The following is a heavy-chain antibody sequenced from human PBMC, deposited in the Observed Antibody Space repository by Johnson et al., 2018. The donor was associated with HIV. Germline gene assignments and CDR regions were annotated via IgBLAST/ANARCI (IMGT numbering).Heavy chain of an antibody. CDR2: INWNGGST. CDR3: ARPRRGMATNRDAFDI. Sequence: VQLVESGGGLVQPGRSLRLSCAASGFTFDDYAMHWVRQAPGKGLEWVSGINWNGGSTTYADSVKGRFTISRDNAKNSLYLQMNSLRAEDTAVYYCARPRRGMATNRDAFDIWGQGTMVTVSS. V-gene: IGHV3-9*01. D-gene: IGHD5-24*01. J-gene: IGHJ3*02. CDR1: GFTFDDYA.